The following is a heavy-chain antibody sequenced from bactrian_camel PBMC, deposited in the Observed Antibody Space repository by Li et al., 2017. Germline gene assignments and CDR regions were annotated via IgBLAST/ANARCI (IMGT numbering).Heavy chain of an antibody. CDR3: TTAVDAGPLWVASPDDHNS. Sequence: VQLVESGGGSVQRGGSLKLSCTGSGYTFRNYAMMWLRQAPGKGLEWVAGLNGYGNTIYYADSVKGRFTASRDNTKNTVYLQMNSLKSEDTALYYCTTAVDAGPLWVASPDDHNSWGQGTQVTVS. CDR2: LNGYGNTI. V-gene: IGHV3S40*01. D-gene: IGHD3*01. CDR1: GYTFRNYA. J-gene: IGHJ6*01.